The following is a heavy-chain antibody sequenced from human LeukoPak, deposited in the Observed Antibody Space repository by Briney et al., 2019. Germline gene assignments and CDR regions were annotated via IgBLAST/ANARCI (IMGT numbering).Heavy chain of an antibody. D-gene: IGHD6-19*01. V-gene: IGHV2-5*02. Sequence: ESGPTLVRPTQTLTLTCTLSGYSLNTSGVGVGWIRQPPGKALEWLALIYWDDDKRYTPSLKSRLTITKDTSKNQVVLTMTNMDPVDTAAYYYARPSVAGTVNWFDPWGQGTLVIVSS. CDR2: IYWDDDK. CDR3: ARPSVAGTVNWFDP. J-gene: IGHJ5*02. CDR1: GYSLNTSGVG.